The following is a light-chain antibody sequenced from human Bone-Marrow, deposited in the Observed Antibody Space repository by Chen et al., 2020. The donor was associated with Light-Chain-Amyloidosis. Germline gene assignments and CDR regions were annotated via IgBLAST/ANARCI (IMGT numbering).Light chain of an antibody. V-gene: IGLV3-21*02. J-gene: IGLJ3*02. CDR2: DDS. CDR3: EVWDRSSDRTV. Sequence: SYVLTQPSSVSVAPGQTATIACGGNNIGSTSVHWYQQTPGQAPLLVVYDDSDRPSGIPERLSGSNSGNTATLSISRVEAGDEADYYCEVWDRSSDRTVFGGGTKLNVL. CDR1: NIGSTS.